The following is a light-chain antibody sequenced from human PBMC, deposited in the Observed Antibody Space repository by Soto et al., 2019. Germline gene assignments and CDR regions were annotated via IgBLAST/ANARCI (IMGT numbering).Light chain of an antibody. CDR2: AAS. J-gene: IGKJ1*01. CDR1: QAITSY. CDR3: QQTYSMRWT. Sequence: DIQMTQSPSSLSASAGDRVTITCRASQAITSYLNWYQQRPGKAPKLLIYAASFLQSGVPSRFSGSGSGTDFTLTISSLQPEDIATYYCQQTYSMRWTFGQGTKVEIK. V-gene: IGKV1-39*01.